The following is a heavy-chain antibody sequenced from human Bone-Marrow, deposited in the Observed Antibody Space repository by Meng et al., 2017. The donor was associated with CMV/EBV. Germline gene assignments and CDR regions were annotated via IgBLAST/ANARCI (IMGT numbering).Heavy chain of an antibody. CDR1: GFTFSSYA. CDR2: ISYDGSNK. V-gene: IGHV3-30-3*01. D-gene: IGHD2-2*01. CDR3: ARVDCSSTSCSDDAFDI. J-gene: IGHJ3*02. Sequence: GESLKISCAASGFTFSSYAMHWVRQAPGKGLEWVAVISYDGSNKYYADSVKGRFTISRDNSKNTLYLQMNSLRAEDTAVYYCARVDCSSTSCSDDAFDIWGQGTRVTGSS.